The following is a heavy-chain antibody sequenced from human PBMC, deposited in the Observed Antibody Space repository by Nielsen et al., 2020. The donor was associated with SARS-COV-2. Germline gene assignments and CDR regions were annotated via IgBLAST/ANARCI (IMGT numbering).Heavy chain of an antibody. CDR1: GFTFSSYW. V-gene: IGHV3-23*01. Sequence: GESLKISCAASGFTFSSYWMSWVRQAPGKGLEWVSAISSGGTNTYHAVSVKGRFTISRDNSKNTLYLQMNSLRAEDTAVYYCAKGDGDSWSPFLYVDSWGQGTLVTVSS. CDR3: AKGDGDSWSPFLYVDS. J-gene: IGHJ4*02. D-gene: IGHD6-13*01. CDR2: ISSGGTNT.